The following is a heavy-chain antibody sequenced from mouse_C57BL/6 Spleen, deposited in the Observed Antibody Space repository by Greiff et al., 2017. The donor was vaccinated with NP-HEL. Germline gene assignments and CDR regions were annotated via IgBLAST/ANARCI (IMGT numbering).Heavy chain of an antibody. CDR1: GYTFTDYN. V-gene: IGHV1-22*01. D-gene: IGHD2-4*01. CDR2: INPNNGGT. CDR3: ARWLRRDYDYEYFDV. J-gene: IGHJ1*03. Sequence: EVQLQQSGPELVKPGASVKMSCKASGYTFTDYNMHWVKQSHGKSLEWIGYINPNNGGTSYNQKFKGKATLTVNKSSSTAYMELRSLTSEDSAVYYCARWLRRDYDYEYFDVWGTGTTVTVSS.